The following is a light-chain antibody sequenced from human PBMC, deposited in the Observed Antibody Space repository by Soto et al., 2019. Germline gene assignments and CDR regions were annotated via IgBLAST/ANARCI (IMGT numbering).Light chain of an antibody. CDR1: QSVSSNY. V-gene: IGKV3-20*01. CDR3: QQYGSSPIT. CDR2: GAS. J-gene: IGKJ5*01. Sequence: EIVLTQSPGTLSLSPGERATLSCRASQSVSSNYLAWYQQQPGQATRLIIYGASSRATGIPDSFSGSASGTDFTPTISRLEPEDFAVYSGQQYGSSPITFGQGTRLEIK.